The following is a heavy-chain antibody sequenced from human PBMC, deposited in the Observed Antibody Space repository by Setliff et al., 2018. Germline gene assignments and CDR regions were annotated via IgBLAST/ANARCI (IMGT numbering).Heavy chain of an antibody. CDR1: GGTFSTNV. V-gene: IGHV1-69*13. CDR2: IIPVFGTP. J-gene: IGHJ4*02. CDR3: ARGGLHFWSGYYFS. D-gene: IGHD3-3*02. Sequence: SVKVSCKASGGTFSTNVLSWVRQAPGQGLEWMGGIIPVFGTPNYAQKFQGRVTITADESTSTAYMELSSLRSDDTAMYYCARGGLHFWSGYYFSWGQGTLVTVSS.